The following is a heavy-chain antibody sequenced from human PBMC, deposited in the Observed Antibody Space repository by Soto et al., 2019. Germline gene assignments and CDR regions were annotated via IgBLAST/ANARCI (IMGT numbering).Heavy chain of an antibody. Sequence: ASVKVSCKASGGTFSSYAISWVRQAPGQGLEWMGGIIPIFGTANYAQKFQGRVTITADKSTSTAYMELSSLRSEDTAVYYCARAGGSNDYYYYGMDVWGQGTTVTVSS. J-gene: IGHJ6*02. CDR2: IIPIFGTA. CDR3: ARAGGSNDYYYYGMDV. CDR1: GGTFSSYA. D-gene: IGHD5-12*01. V-gene: IGHV1-69*06.